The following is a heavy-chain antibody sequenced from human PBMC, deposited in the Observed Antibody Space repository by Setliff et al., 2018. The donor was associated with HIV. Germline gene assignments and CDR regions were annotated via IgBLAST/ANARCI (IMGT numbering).Heavy chain of an antibody. CDR2: ILYSGST. Sequence: ASETLSLTCTVSNGSISSSSYFWGWIRQPPGKGLEWIGNILYSGSTYYNPSLKSRVLISVDTSKNQFSLKLTSVTAADTAVYYCARRGIIAGTTDFWGQGTPVTVS. CDR1: NGSISSSSYF. J-gene: IGHJ4*02. V-gene: IGHV4-39*01. D-gene: IGHD1-7*01. CDR3: ARRGIIAGTTDF.